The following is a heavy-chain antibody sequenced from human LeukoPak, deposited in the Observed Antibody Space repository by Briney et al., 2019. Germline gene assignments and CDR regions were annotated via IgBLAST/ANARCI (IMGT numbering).Heavy chain of an antibody. CDR3: ARLPPRRRAILTHYYYMDV. Sequence: WASVKVSCKASGYTFTSYYMHWVRQAPGQGLEWMGIINPSGGSTSYAQKFQGRVTMTRDTSTSTVYMELRSLRSDDTAVYYCARLPPRRRAILTHYYYMDVWGKGTTVTVSS. D-gene: IGHD2-21*01. J-gene: IGHJ6*03. CDR2: INPSGGST. V-gene: IGHV1-46*01. CDR1: GYTFTSYY.